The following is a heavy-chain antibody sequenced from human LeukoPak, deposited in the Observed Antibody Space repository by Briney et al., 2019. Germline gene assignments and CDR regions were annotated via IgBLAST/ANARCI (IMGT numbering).Heavy chain of an antibody. Sequence: PGGSLRLSCAASGFTFSSYAMHWVRQAPGKGLEWVSYISSSSSTIYYADSVKGRFTISRDNAKNSLYLQMNSLRAEDTAVYYCARGSSSSYGNEIDYWGQGTLVTVSS. CDR3: ARGSSSSYGNEIDY. V-gene: IGHV3-48*04. CDR1: GFTFSSYA. CDR2: ISSSSSTI. D-gene: IGHD6-6*01. J-gene: IGHJ4*02.